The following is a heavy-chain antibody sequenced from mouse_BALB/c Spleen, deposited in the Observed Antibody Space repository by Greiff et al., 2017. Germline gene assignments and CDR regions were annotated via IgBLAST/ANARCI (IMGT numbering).Heavy chain of an antibody. J-gene: IGHJ4*01. Sequence: VKLQQSGAELVRPGTSVKVSCKASGYAFTNYLIEWVKQRPGQGLEWIGVLNPGSGGTNYNEKFKGKATLTADKSSSTAYMQLSSLTSDDSAVYFCARWLDYCGGSGGYAMDYWGQGTSVTVSA. CDR2: LNPGSGGT. V-gene: IGHV1-54*01. D-gene: IGHD1-1*01. CDR1: GYAFTNYL. CDR3: ARWLDYCGGSGGYAMDY.